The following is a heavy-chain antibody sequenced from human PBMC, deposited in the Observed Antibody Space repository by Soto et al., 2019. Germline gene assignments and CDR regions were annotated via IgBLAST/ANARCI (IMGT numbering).Heavy chain of an antibody. CDR2: LKPDNGGT. CDR3: ARDLCPLGSGSPRPTLGIDL. J-gene: IGHJ6*04. V-gene: IGHV1-2*02. CDR1: GYTFTGHY. Sequence: ASVKVSCKASGYTFTGHYMHWVRQVSGRRLEFLGWLKPDNGGTYYAPKLQGRVTFTRDTSKTTAYMEMSGLQSDDTAVYFCARDLCPLGSGSPRPTLGIDLWGAGSSVTIYS. D-gene: IGHD3-10*02.